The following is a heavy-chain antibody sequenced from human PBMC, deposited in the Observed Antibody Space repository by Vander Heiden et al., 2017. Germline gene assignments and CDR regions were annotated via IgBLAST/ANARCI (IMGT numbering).Heavy chain of an antibody. V-gene: IGHV3-21*01. CDR1: GFTLSSYN. D-gene: IGHD6-19*01. Sequence: EVQLVESGGGLVKPGGSSRLSCAAAGFTLSSYNVNWVRQAPGKGLEWVSSISSISSSIYYADSVKGRFTISRDNAKNSLYLQMNSLRAEDTAVYYCARPPKYSSGWYCDYWGQGTLVTVSS. CDR2: ISSISSSI. CDR3: ARPPKYSSGWYCDY. J-gene: IGHJ4*02.